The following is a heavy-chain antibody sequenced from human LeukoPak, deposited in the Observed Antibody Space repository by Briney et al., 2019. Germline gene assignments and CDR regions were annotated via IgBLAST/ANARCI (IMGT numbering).Heavy chain of an antibody. Sequence: GESLKISCKGSGYTYTKSWIAWVRQMPGKGLELMGIIYPVDSETRYSPSFQGQVTISVDKSISTAYLQWSSLKASDTAMYYCARQGCTTTSCHTIDYWGQGTLVTVSS. D-gene: IGHD2-2*02. V-gene: IGHV5-51*01. J-gene: IGHJ4*02. CDR2: IYPVDSET. CDR3: ARQGCTTTSCHTIDY. CDR1: GYTYTKSW.